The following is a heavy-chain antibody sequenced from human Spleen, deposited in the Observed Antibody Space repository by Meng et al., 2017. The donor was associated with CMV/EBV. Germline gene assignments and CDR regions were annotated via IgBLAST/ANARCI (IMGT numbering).Heavy chain of an antibody. V-gene: IGHV4-34*01. CDR3: ASPYSGSY. CDR2: IEHSGST. J-gene: IGHJ4*02. CDR1: GGSFSGYY. D-gene: IGHD1-26*01. Sequence: GSLRLSCAVYGGSFSGYYWSWIRQPPGKGLERIGEIEHSGSTNYNPSLKSRVSISVDTSKNQFSLKLRSVTAADTAVYYCASPYSGSYWGQGTLVTVSS.